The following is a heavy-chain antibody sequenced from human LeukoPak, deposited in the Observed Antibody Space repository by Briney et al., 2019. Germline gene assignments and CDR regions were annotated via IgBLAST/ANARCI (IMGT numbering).Heavy chain of an antibody. J-gene: IGHJ4*02. CDR2: IYSGAST. CDR3: ARNFLLRYLDY. D-gene: IGHD3-9*01. V-gene: IGHV3-66*01. CDR1: GLTVSNNY. Sequence: PGGSLRLSCAASGLTVSNNYMSWVRQAPGKGLEWVSVIYSGASTYYADSVKGRFTISRDNSKNTLYLQMNSLRAEDTAIYYCARNFLLRYLDYWGQGTLVTVSS.